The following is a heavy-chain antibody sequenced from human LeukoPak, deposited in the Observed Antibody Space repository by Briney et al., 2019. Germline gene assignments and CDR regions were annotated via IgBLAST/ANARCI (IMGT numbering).Heavy chain of an antibody. D-gene: IGHD6-19*01. CDR3: ARDRSSGWYPPQFDY. CDR2: ISSSGSTI. Sequence: GGSLRLSCAASGFTLSSYEMNWVRQAPGKGLEWVSYISSSGSTIYYADSVKGRFTISRDNAKNSLYLQMNSLRAEDTAVYYCARDRSSGWYPPQFDYWGQGTLVTVSS. J-gene: IGHJ4*02. CDR1: GFTLSSYE. V-gene: IGHV3-48*03.